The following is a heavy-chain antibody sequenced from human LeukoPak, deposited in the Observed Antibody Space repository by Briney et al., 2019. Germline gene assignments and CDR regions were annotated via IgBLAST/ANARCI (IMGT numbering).Heavy chain of an antibody. J-gene: IGHJ6*03. CDR2: INPNSGGT. CDR3: ARDLGSYYYMDV. D-gene: IGHD7-27*01. CDR1: GYTFTGYY. V-gene: IGHV1-2*02. Sequence: SVKVSCKASGYTFTGYYMHWVRQAPGQGLEWMGWINPNSGGTNYAQKFQGRVTMTRDTSISTAYMELSRLRSDDTAVYYCARDLGSYYYMDVWGKGTTVTVSS.